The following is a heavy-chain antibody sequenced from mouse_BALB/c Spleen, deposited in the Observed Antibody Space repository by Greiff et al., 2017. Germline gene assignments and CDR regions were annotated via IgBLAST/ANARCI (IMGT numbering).Heavy chain of an antibody. CDR1: GYSITSGYY. CDR2: ISYDGSN. D-gene: IGHD4-1*01. CDR3: ATGFDY. J-gene: IGHJ2*01. Sequence: ESGPGLVKPSQSLSLTCSVTGYSITSGYYWNWIRQFPGNQLEWMGYISYDGSNNYNPSLKNRISITRDTSKNQFFLKLNSVTTEDTATYYCATGFDYWGQGTTLTVSS. V-gene: IGHV3-6*02.